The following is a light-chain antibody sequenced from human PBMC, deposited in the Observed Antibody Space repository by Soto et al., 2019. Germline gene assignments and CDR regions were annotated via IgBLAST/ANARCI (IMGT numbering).Light chain of an antibody. J-gene: IGKJ2*01. CDR3: QQRSNWLYT. CDR2: DAS. Sequence: EIVLTQSPGTLSLSPGERATLSCRASQSVSSYLVWYQQKPGQAPRLLIYDASKRATGIPARFSGSGSGTDFTLTISSLEPEDFVVYYCQQRSNWLYTFGQGTKLEIK. V-gene: IGKV3-11*01. CDR1: QSVSSY.